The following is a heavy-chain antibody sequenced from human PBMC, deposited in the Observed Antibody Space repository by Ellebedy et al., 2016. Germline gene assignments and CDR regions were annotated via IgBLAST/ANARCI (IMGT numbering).Heavy chain of an antibody. Sequence: SETLSLXXTVSGGSISSSSYYWGWIRQPPGKGLEWIGSIYYSGSTNYNPSLKSRVTISVDTSKNQFSLKLSSVTAADTAVYYCARDLAARYYYYMDVWGKGTTVTVSS. J-gene: IGHJ6*03. CDR3: ARDLAARYYYYMDV. D-gene: IGHD6-6*01. CDR2: IYYSGST. V-gene: IGHV4-39*07. CDR1: GGSISSSSYY.